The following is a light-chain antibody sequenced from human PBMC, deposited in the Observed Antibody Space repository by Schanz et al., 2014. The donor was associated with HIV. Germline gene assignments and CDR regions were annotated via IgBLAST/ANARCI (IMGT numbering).Light chain of an antibody. CDR1: RRDIGAYNY. J-gene: IGLJ2*01. Sequence: QSALTQPASVSGSPGQSITISCTGTRRDIGAYNYVSWYQQYPGKAPQLIIFGVSNRPSGVSTRFSGSKSGNTASLSISGLQAEDEADYYCSPYTSRNTLLFGGGTKLT. CDR3: SPYTSRNTLL. CDR2: GVS. V-gene: IGLV2-14*03.